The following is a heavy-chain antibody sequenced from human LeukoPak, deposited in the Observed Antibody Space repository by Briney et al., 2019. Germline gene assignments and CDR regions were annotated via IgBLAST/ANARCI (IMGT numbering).Heavy chain of an antibody. CDR2: INHSRST. CDR1: GGYFSGYY. CDR3: ARGRVLGFDY. V-gene: IGHV4-34*01. J-gene: IGHJ4*02. D-gene: IGHD3-10*01. Sequence: SETLSLTRALYGGYFSGYYWSWIRQPPAKGLEWIGEINHSRSTNYNPSLKSRLTISEDTSKNQFSLKLSSVTAADTAVHYCARGRVLGFDYWGQGTLVTVSS.